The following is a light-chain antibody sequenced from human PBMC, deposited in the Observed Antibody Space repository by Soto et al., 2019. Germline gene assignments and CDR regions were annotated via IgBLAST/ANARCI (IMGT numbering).Light chain of an antibody. J-gene: IGKJ2*01. CDR3: QQSYSSFMYT. V-gene: IGKV1-39*01. CDR1: QSIGSY. CDR2: GAS. Sequence: DIQLTQSPSSLSASIGDRVTITCRASQSIGSYLSWYQHKQGRAPKLLIFGASYLKGGVPSRFSGSGSGTDFTLTITSLDTEDFATYYCQQSYSSFMYTFGQGTKVDI.